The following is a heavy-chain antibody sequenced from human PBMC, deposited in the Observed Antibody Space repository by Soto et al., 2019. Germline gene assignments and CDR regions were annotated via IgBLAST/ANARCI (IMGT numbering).Heavy chain of an antibody. J-gene: IGHJ5*02. V-gene: IGHV3-30*18. CDR3: AKGWFDP. CDR1: GFTFSNFG. CDR2: ITGDGSHI. Sequence: QVQLVESGGGVVQAGASLRLSCVASGFTFSNFGLQWGRQAPGKGLEWVAIITGDGSHIYYADSVKGRFTISRDNSKSTVYLQMTSLTVEDTALYYCAKGWFDPWGQGTLVTVSA.